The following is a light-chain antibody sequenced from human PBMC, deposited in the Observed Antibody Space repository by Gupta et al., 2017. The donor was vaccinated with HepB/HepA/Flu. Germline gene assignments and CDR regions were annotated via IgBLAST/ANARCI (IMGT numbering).Light chain of an antibody. Sequence: QSVLTQPSSASGTPGQRVTISCSGSNSNIGTKYVYWYQQLPGAAPKLLIFRNNQRLSGVPDRFSGSKSGTSASLAISGLRSEDEADYYCAAWDDSLSGLVLFGGGTKVTVL. CDR2: RNN. CDR1: NSNIGTKY. J-gene: IGLJ2*01. V-gene: IGLV1-47*01. CDR3: AAWDDSLSGLVL.